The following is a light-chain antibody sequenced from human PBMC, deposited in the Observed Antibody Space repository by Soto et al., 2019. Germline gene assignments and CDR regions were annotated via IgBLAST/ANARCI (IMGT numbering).Light chain of an antibody. J-gene: IGKJ1*01. CDR3: QQYGSSPQT. CDR2: GAS. V-gene: IGKV3-20*01. CDR1: QSVSSSY. Sequence: EIVLTQSPDTLSLSPGERATLSCRASQSVSSSYLAWYQQKPGQAPRLLIYGASSRATGIPDRFSGSGSGTDFTLTISRLEPEDFAVYYCQQYGSSPQTFGQGTNVEIK.